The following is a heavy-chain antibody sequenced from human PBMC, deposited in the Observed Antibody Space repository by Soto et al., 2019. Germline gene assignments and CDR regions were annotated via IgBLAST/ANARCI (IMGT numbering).Heavy chain of an antibody. CDR1: GYRFTSYG. D-gene: IGHD6-13*01. CDR2: ISSNNGDT. V-gene: IGHV1-18*01. CDR3: ERDEASSSRARAFDI. J-gene: IGHJ3*02. Sequence: QVELVQSGTEVKKPGASVKVSCKASGYRFTSYGVSWVRQAPGQGLEWMGWISSNNGDTTYAQEVQGRVTMTTDTSTSTVYMELRRLRADDTAVYYCERDEASSSRARAFDIWGQGTTLIVAS.